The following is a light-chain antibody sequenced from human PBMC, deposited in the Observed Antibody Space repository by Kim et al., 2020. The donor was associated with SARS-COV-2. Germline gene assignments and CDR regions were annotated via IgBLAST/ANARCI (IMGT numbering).Light chain of an antibody. Sequence: ALRQKDRITCQGDSLRSYYASWYQQKPGQAPVLVIYGKSSRPAGIPDRFSGFTSGNTASLTITGAQAEDEADYYRNCRDSSGNSWVFGGGNQLTVL. CDR1: SLRSYY. CDR3: NCRDSSGNSWV. V-gene: IGLV3-19*01. CDR2: GKS. J-gene: IGLJ3*02.